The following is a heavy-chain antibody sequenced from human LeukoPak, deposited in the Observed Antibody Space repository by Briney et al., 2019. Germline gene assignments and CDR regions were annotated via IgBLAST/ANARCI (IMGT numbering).Heavy chain of an antibody. CDR2: ISYDGSNK. V-gene: IGHV3-30-3*01. Sequence: GGSLRLSCAASGFTFSSYAMHWVRQAPGKGLEWVAVISYDGSNKYYADSVKGRFTISRDNSKNTLCLQMNSLRAEDTAVYYCARDGSYYGSGSFFDYWGQGTLVTVSS. J-gene: IGHJ4*02. D-gene: IGHD3-10*01. CDR3: ARDGSYYGSGSFFDY. CDR1: GFTFSSYA.